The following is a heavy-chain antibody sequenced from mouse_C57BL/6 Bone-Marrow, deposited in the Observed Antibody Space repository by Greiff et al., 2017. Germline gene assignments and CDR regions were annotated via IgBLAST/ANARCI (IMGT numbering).Heavy chain of an antibody. CDR2: IDPSDSYT. J-gene: IGHJ3*01. CDR3: ARLFAY. CDR1: GYTFTSYW. V-gene: IGHV1-59*01. Sequence: VQLQQPGAELVRPGTSVKLSCKASGYTFTSYWMHWVKQRPGQGLEWIGVIDPSDSYTNYNQKFKGKATLTVDTSSSTAYVQLSRLTSEDSAVYYCARLFAYWGQGTLVTVSA.